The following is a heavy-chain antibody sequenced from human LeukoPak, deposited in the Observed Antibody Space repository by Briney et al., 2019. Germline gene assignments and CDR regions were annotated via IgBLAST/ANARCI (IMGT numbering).Heavy chain of an antibody. CDR1: GYTFTSYD. J-gene: IGHJ4*02. V-gene: IGHV1-8*03. CDR3: ARGKMYGGNSNHKKFYFDY. CDR2: MNPNSGNT. Sequence: GASVNVSCKASGYTFTSYDINWVRQATGQGLEWMGWMNPNSGNTGYAQTFPGRVTITRNTSISTAYMELSSLRSEDTAVYDCARGKMYGGNSNHKKFYFDYWGQGTLVTVSS. D-gene: IGHD4-23*01.